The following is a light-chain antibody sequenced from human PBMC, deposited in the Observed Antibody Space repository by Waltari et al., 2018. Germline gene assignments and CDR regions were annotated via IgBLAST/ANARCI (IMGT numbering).Light chain of an antibody. CDR3: CSYEGMYTWG. CDR2: DVS. Sequence: QSALTQPRSVSGSPGQSVTISCTGTSSDVGGYNYVSWFQQHPGKAPKLMIHDVSKRPSRDTYRFTGSKSPNTAYRTIYEHQANDETDYYCCSYEGMYTWGFGEGTKLTVL. V-gene: IGLV2-11*01. CDR1: SSDVGGYNY. J-gene: IGLJ2*01.